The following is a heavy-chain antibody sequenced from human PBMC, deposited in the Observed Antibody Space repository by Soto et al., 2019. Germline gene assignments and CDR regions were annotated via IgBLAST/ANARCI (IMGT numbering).Heavy chain of an antibody. J-gene: IGHJ4*02. D-gene: IGHD6-13*01. Sequence: SETLSLTCTVSGDSITTSYWGWIRQPPGRGLEWIGCIYSSGTTYYNPSLKSRVTISIDTSKNQFSLELTSVTTADTAVYYCARGPYTSSWFADYWGQGSLVTVSS. CDR3: ARGPYTSSWFADY. CDR2: IYSSGTT. CDR1: GDSITTSY. V-gene: IGHV4-59*01.